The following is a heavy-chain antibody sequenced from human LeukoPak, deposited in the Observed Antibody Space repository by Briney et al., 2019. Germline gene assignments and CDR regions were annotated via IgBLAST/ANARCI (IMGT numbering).Heavy chain of an antibody. CDR2: VNGGNDKT. CDR1: GYSFTRYA. D-gene: IGHD3-22*01. CDR3: ARDFDSSFSFDY. J-gene: IGHJ4*02. V-gene: IGHV1-3*01. Sequence: GSSGKVSCKASGYSFTRYALHWVRQAPGQRPEWMGWVNGGNDKTAYSKKFQGRVTITRDASASTTYMELSSLRPEDTAVYYCARDFDSSFSFDYWGQGTLVTVSS.